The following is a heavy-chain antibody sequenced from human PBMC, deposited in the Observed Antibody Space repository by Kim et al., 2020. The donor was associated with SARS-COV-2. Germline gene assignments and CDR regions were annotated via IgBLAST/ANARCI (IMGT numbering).Heavy chain of an antibody. V-gene: IGHV3-23*01. CDR2: VTSTGHT. CDR1: GLTFSSSA. Sequence: GGSLRLSCAASGLTFSSSAMSWVRQVSGKGLEWVSAVTSTGHTYYADSVKGRFTISRDNSKNTVYLQMNSLRADDTAVYYCAKSPTYCGSNCYSSFDYWGQGTLVTVSS. D-gene: IGHD2-21*01. CDR3: AKSPTYCGSNCYSSFDY. J-gene: IGHJ4*02.